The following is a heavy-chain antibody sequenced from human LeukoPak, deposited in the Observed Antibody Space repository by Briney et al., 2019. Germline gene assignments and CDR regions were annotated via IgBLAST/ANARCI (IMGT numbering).Heavy chain of an antibody. D-gene: IGHD3-10*01. CDR3: AREEGSAMVRGAPHHNWFDP. V-gene: IGHV1-69*13. Sequence: GASVKVSCKASGYTFTSYAISWVRQAPGQGLEWMGGIIPIFGTANYAQKFQGRVTITADESTSTAYMELSSLRSEDTAVYYCAREEGSAMVRGAPHHNWFDPWGQGTLVTVSS. CDR2: IIPIFGTA. CDR1: GYTFTSYA. J-gene: IGHJ5*02.